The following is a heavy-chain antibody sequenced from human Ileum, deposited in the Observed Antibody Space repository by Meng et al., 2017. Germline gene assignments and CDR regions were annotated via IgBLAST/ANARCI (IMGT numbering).Heavy chain of an antibody. D-gene: IGHD6-19*01. CDR1: GTSVTSGYF. J-gene: IGHJ4*02. CDR2: FHYTGPT. V-gene: IGHV4-4*02. Sequence: SETLSLTCGVSGTSVTSGYFWTWVRLTPGKGLEWIGEFHYTGPTNYNPSLSSRVSISVDTSTNQFSLSLISVTAADTAVYYCAASSGWYRLDSWGQGTRVTVSS. CDR3: AASSGWYRLDS.